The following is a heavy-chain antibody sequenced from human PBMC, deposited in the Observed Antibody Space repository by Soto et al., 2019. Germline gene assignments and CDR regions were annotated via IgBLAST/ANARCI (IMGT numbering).Heavy chain of an antibody. D-gene: IGHD3-16*01. V-gene: IGHV4-30-4*01. CDR3: ARVGLRLGWCDP. Sequence: QVHLQESGPGLVKPSQTLFLTCTVSGGSISSGDYYWSWIRQPPGKGLEWIGYIYYSGRTYYNPSLKSRVTISVDTSKNQFSLKLSSVTAAETDVYYCARVGLRLGWCDPWGQGTLVTVSS. CDR2: IYYSGRT. CDR1: GGSISSGDYY. J-gene: IGHJ5*02.